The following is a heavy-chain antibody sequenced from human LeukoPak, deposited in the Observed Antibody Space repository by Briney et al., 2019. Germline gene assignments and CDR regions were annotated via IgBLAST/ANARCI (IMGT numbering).Heavy chain of an antibody. CDR1: GASLTGGSITGYY. CDR2: IYNSANT. CDR3: TARGYFDWSFYDF. D-gene: IGHD3-9*01. J-gene: IGHJ4*02. V-gene: IGHV4-61*08. Sequence: PSETLSLTCAVSGASLTGGSITGYYWSWIRQSPGKGLEWIGYIYNSANTKYNPSLKSRAIISIDTSKNQFSLNLTSVTSADTAVYYCTARGYFDWSFYDFWGQGTLVTVSS.